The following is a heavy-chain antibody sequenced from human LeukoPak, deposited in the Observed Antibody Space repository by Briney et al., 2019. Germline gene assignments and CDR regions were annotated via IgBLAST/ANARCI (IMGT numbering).Heavy chain of an antibody. CDR1: GGSISGYY. J-gene: IGHJ3*02. CDR2: VYYSGST. CDR3: ARALWFGELSIDAFDI. V-gene: IGHV4-59*01. Sequence: SETLSLTCIVSGGSISGYYWTWIRQPPGKGLEWIGFVYYSGSTNYNPSLKSRVTISVDTSKNQFSLKLRSVTAADTAVYYCARALWFGELSIDAFDIWGQGTMDTVSS. D-gene: IGHD3-10*01.